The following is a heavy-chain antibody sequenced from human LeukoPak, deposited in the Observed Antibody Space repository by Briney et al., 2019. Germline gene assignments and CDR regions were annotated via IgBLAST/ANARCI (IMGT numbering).Heavy chain of an antibody. Sequence: SETLSLTCTVSGYSISTGYFWAWIRQPPGNGLEWIGSISRGAGTYYSPSLKSRVTMSLDTSKNQFSVNLNSVTAADTAVYYCARDHDVWVAPSFDYWGQGNLVSVSS. J-gene: IGHJ4*02. D-gene: IGHD5-12*01. CDR2: ISRGAGT. V-gene: IGHV4-38-2*02. CDR3: ARDHDVWVAPSFDY. CDR1: GYSISTGYF.